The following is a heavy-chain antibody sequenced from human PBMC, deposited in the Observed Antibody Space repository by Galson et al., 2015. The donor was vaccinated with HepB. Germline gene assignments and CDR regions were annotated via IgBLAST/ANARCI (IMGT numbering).Heavy chain of an antibody. CDR3: ARASYSSSWYHTKDWYFDL. CDR1: GGSISSGGYY. CDR2: IYYSGST. D-gene: IGHD6-13*01. V-gene: IGHV4-31*03. J-gene: IGHJ2*01. Sequence: TLSLTCTVSGGSISSGGYYWSWIRQHPGKGLEWIGYIYYSGSTYYNPSLKSRVTISVDTSKNQFSLKLSSVTAADTAVYYCARASYSSSWYHTKDWYFDLWGRGTLVTVSS.